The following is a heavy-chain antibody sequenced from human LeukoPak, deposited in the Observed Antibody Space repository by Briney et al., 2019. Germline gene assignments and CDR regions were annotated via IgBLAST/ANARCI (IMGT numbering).Heavy chain of an antibody. CDR3: ARRIAAAGANYYYYGMDV. J-gene: IGHJ6*02. CDR1: GGTFSSYA. D-gene: IGHD6-13*01. V-gene: IGHV1-69*13. CDR2: IIPIFGTA. Sequence: SVNVSCKASGGTFSSYAISWVRQAPGQGLEWMGGIIPIFGTANYAQKFQGRVTITADESTSTAYMELSSLRSEDTAVYYCARRIAAAGANYYYYGMDVWGQGTTVTVSS.